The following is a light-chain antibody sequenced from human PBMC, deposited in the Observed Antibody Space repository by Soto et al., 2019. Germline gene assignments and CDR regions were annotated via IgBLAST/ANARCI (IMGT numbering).Light chain of an antibody. J-gene: IGKJ4*01. CDR3: QQRLSWPLT. Sequence: EIVLTQSPATLSLSPGESATLSCRASQSISIYLAWYQQKPGQAPRLLFYDASNRATGIPARFSGSGSGTDFTLTISRLEPEDFAVYYCQQRLSWPLTFGGGTRVEIK. CDR2: DAS. CDR1: QSISIY. V-gene: IGKV3-11*01.